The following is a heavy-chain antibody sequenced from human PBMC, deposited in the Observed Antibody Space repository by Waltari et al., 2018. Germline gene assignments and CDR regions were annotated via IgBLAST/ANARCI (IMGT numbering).Heavy chain of an antibody. V-gene: IGHV4-61*02. CDR1: GGSISSGSYY. J-gene: IGHJ3*02. Sequence: QTLSLTCTVSGGSISSGSYYWSWIRQPAGKGLEWIGRIYTSGSTNYNPSLKSRVTISVDTSKNQFSLKLSSVTAADTAVYYCARAGDWGSKSHAFDIWGQGTMVTVSS. CDR3: ARAGDWGSKSHAFDI. D-gene: IGHD7-27*01. CDR2: IYTSGST.